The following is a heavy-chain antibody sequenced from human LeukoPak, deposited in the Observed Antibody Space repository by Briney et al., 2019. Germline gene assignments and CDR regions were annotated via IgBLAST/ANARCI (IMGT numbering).Heavy chain of an antibody. CDR1: GGSISSDY. J-gene: IGHJ4*02. CDR3: ARQASCSSTNCYPFDY. Sequence: KSSETLSLTCTVSGGSISSDYWSWIRQPPGKGLEWIGWISYSGSTTYNPSLKTRVTISVDTSKNQFSLKLSSVTAADTAVYYCARQASCSSTNCYPFDYWGQGTLVTVSS. V-gene: IGHV4-59*08. D-gene: IGHD2-2*01. CDR2: ISYSGST.